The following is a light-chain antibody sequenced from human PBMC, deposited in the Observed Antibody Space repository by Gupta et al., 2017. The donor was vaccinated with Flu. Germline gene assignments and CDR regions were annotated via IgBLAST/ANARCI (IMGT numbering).Light chain of an antibody. V-gene: IGKV2-28*01. CDR2: WAS. Sequence: GTPALPPPICSTSSCSLIHSNGYRYLDWYLQRPGQSPKLLIYWASNRASGVLDRFSGSGSGTDFTLTISRVEAEDVAVYYCMQNVSPPSTFGQGTKVEIK. J-gene: IGKJ1*01. CDR1: CSLIHSNGYRY. CDR3: MQNVSPPST.